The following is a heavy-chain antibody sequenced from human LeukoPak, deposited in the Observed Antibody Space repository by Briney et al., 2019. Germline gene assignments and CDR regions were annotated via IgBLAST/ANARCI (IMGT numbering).Heavy chain of an antibody. Sequence: GGSLRLSCEASGFTFINNATNWVRQAPEQGLEWVSTVSGPGTTTYYADSVKGRFTVSRDNSKNTVFLQMDSLRAEDTAVYYCATRRSGNYFATFDYWGQGILVTVSS. V-gene: IGHV3-23*01. J-gene: IGHJ4*02. CDR1: GFTFINNA. CDR3: ATRRSGNYFATFDY. CDR2: VSGPGTTT. D-gene: IGHD3-22*01.